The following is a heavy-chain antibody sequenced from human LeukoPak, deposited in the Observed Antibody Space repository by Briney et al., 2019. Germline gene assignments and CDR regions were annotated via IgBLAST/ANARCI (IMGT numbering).Heavy chain of an antibody. D-gene: IGHD2-2*01. CDR2: ISGGGDST. Sequence: GGSLRLSYAASGFTFSSYAMSWVRQAPGKGLEWVSTISGGGDSTYYADSVKGRFTISRDNSKNTLYLQMNTLRAEDTAVYYCAKDQDPLYCTSTSCYFEADYWGQGTLVTVSS. CDR1: GFTFSSYA. CDR3: AKDQDPLYCTSTSCYFEADY. J-gene: IGHJ4*02. V-gene: IGHV3-23*01.